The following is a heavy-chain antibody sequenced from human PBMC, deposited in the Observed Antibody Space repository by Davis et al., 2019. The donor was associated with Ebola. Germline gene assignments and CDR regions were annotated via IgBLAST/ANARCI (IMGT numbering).Heavy chain of an antibody. V-gene: IGHV4-59*01. Sequence: ESLKISCAVSGGSISSFYWSWIRQPPGKGLEWIGYIYYSGSTNYNPSLRSRVTISLDTSKNQFSLKLSSVTAADTAVYYCARGEMATIYYYYGMDVWGQGTTVTVSS. CDR3: ARGEMATIYYYYGMDV. CDR2: IYYSGST. CDR1: GGSISSFY. D-gene: IGHD5-24*01. J-gene: IGHJ6*02.